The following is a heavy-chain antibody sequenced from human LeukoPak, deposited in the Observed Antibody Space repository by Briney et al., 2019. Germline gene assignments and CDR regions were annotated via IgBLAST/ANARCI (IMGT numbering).Heavy chain of an antibody. J-gene: IGHJ4*02. V-gene: IGHV3-23*01. CDR2: ISSSGGST. Sequence: PGGSLRLSCATSGFIFSSYAMNWVRQAPGKGLEWVSAISSSGGSTYYADSVKGRFTISRDNSKNTLYLQMNSLRAEDTAVYYCAKDFMRMVGYYFDYWGQGTLVTVSS. CDR1: GFIFSSYA. D-gene: IGHD2-15*01. CDR3: AKDFMRMVGYYFDY.